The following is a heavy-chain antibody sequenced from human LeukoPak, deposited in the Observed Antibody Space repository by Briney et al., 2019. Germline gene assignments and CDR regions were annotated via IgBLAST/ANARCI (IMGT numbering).Heavy chain of an antibody. D-gene: IGHD3-16*02. Sequence: GGSLRLSCAASGFTVSSNYMSLVRQAPGKGLEWVSVIYSGGSTYYADSVKGRFTISRDNSKNTLYLQMNSLRAEDTAVYYCARDLNDYVRGSYRICWGQGTLVTVSS. J-gene: IGHJ4*02. CDR3: ARDLNDYVRGSYRIC. V-gene: IGHV3-53*01. CDR1: GFTVSSNY. CDR2: IYSGGST.